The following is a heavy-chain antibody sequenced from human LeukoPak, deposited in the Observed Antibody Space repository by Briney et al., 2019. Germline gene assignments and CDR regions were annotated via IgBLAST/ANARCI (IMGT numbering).Heavy chain of an antibody. CDR1: GYTFTGYF. CDR3: ARARIVVVTAILGY. CDR2: INPNSGGT. J-gene: IGHJ4*02. D-gene: IGHD2-21*02. V-gene: IGHV1-2*02. Sequence: GASVKGSCKASGYTFTGYFMHWVRQAPGQGLEWMGWINPNSGGTNYAQKFQGRVTMTRDTSISTAYMELSRLRSDDTAVYYCARARIVVVTAILGYRGQGTLVTVSS.